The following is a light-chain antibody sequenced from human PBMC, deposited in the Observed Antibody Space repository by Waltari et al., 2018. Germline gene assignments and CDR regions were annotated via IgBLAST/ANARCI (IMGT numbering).Light chain of an antibody. CDR2: RTS. CDR1: TGAVTSTYY. CDR3: LLYFGGAWV. Sequence: QTVVTQDPSLTVSPGGTVTPTCASNTGAVTSTYYPNWFQQKPAQAPRGLIYRTSNKHSWTPARFSGSLLGGKAALTLSGVQLEDEAEYYCLLYFGGAWVFGGGTKLTVL. V-gene: IGLV7-43*01. J-gene: IGLJ3*02.